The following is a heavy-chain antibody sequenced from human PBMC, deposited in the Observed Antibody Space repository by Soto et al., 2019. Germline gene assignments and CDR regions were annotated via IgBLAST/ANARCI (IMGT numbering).Heavy chain of an antibody. D-gene: IGHD1-1*01. CDR3: ARDRESKDWNDGINWFDP. Sequence: GGSLRLSCAASGFTFSSYWMSWVRQAPGKGLEWVANIKQDGSEKYYVDSVKGRFTISRDNAKNSLYLQMNSLRAEDTAVYYCARDRESKDWNDGINWFDPWGQGTLVTVSS. CDR1: GFTFSSYW. V-gene: IGHV3-7*01. J-gene: IGHJ5*02. CDR2: IKQDGSEK.